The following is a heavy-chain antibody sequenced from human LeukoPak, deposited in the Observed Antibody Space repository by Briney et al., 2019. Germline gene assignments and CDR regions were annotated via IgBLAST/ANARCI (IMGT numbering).Heavy chain of an antibody. D-gene: IGHD1-1*01. V-gene: IGHV1-2*02. CDR2: INPNSGGT. J-gene: IGHJ5*02. CDR1: GYTFTGYY. CDR3: ARARELTTNWFDP. Sequence: GASVTVSCKASGYTFTGYYMHWVRQAPGQGLEWMGWINPNSGGTNYAQKSQGRVTMTRDTSISTAYMELSRLRSDDTAVYYCARARELTTNWFDPWGQGTLVTVSS.